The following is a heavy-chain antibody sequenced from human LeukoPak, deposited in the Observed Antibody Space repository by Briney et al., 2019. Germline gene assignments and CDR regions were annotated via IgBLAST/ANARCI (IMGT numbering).Heavy chain of an antibody. CDR3: AKDENVAHWDSSSWYYFDY. CDR2: ISGSGGST. V-gene: IGHV3-23*01. D-gene: IGHD6-13*01. J-gene: IGHJ4*02. Sequence: GGSLRLSCAASGFTFSSYAMSWDRQAPGKGLEWVSAISGSGGSTYYADPVKGRFTISRDNSKNTLYLQMNSLRAEDTAVYYCAKDENVAHWDSSSWYYFDYWGQGTLVTVSS. CDR1: GFTFSSYA.